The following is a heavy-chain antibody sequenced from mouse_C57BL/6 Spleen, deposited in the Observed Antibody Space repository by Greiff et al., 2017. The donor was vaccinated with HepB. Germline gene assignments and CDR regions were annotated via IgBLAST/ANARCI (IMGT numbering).Heavy chain of an antibody. CDR2: IYPGSGST. Sequence: QVQLQQPGAELVKPGASVKMSCKASGYTFTSYWITWVKQRPGQGLEWIGDIYPGSGSTNYNEKFKSKATLTVDTSSSTAYMQLSSLTSEDSAVYYSARWAPGPAYFDYWGQGTTLTVSS. CDR1: GYTFTSYW. D-gene: IGHD3-1*01. CDR3: ARWAPGPAYFDY. V-gene: IGHV1-55*01. J-gene: IGHJ2*01.